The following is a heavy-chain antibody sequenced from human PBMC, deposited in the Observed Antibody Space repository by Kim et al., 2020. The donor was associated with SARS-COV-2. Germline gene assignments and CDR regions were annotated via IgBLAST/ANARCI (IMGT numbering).Heavy chain of an antibody. CDR3: AKDRHDYNWNLYYYYYGMDV. V-gene: IGHV3-30*18. D-gene: IGHD1-20*01. J-gene: IGHJ6*02. CDR2: ISYDGSNK. CDR1: GFTFSSYG. Sequence: GGSLRLSCAASGFTFSSYGMHWVRQAPGKGLEWVAVISYDGSNKYYADSVKGRFTISRDNSKNTLYLQMNSLRAEDTAVYYCAKDRHDYNWNLYYYYYGMDVWGQGTTVTVSS.